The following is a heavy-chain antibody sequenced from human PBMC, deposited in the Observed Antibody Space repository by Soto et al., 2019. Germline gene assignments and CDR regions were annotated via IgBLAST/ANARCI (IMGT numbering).Heavy chain of an antibody. D-gene: IGHD6-19*01. CDR2: ISYDGSNK. V-gene: IGHV3-30*03. CDR3: ARDWDSGWYFAYYYYGMDV. Sequence: QVQLVESGGGVVQPGRSLRLSCAASGFTFSSYGMHWVRQAPGKGLEWVAVISYDGSNKYYADSVKGRFTISRDNSKNTLYLQMNSLSSDDTAVYYCARDWDSGWYFAYYYYGMDVWGQGTTVTVSS. J-gene: IGHJ6*02. CDR1: GFTFSSYG.